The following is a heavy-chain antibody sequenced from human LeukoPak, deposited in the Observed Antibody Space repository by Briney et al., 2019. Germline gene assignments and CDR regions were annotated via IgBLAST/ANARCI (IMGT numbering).Heavy chain of an antibody. Sequence: SETLSLTCTVSGGSISSSIYYWGWIRQPPGKGLEWTGSIYYSGSTYYNPSLKSRVTISVDTSKNQFSLKLSSVTAADTAVYYCARHIRYCSGGSCYSAAIDYWGQGTLVTVSS. CDR1: GGSISSSIYY. D-gene: IGHD2-15*01. CDR2: IYYSGST. V-gene: IGHV4-39*01. CDR3: ARHIRYCSGGSCYSAAIDY. J-gene: IGHJ4*02.